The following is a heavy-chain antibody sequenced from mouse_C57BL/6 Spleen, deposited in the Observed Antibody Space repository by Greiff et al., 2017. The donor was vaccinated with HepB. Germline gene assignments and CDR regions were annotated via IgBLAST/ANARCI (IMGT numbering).Heavy chain of an antibody. Sequence: SGAELVRPGASVTLSCKASGYTFTDYEMHWVKQTPVHGLEWIGAIDPETGGTAYNQKFKGKAILTADKSSSTAYMELRSLTSEDSAVYYCTGGDWFAYWGQGTLVTVSA. CDR1: GYTFTDYE. CDR3: TGGDWFAY. CDR2: IDPETGGT. J-gene: IGHJ3*01. V-gene: IGHV1-15*01.